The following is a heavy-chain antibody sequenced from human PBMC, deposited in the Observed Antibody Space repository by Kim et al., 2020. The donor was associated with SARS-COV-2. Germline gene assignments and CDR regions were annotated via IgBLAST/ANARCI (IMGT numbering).Heavy chain of an antibody. J-gene: IGHJ4*02. CDR2: ISSTGMAT. V-gene: IGHV3-11*01. D-gene: IGHD2-2*01. Sequence: GGSLRLSCAASGLTFSDYYMSWIRQAPGKGLEFVSFISSTGMATYYADSVKGRFTISRDNTNTSLYLQMNSLRAEDTAVYYCARESRGVVVTGPAYWGQGTLVTVSS. CDR3: ARESRGVVVTGPAY. CDR1: GLTFSDYY.